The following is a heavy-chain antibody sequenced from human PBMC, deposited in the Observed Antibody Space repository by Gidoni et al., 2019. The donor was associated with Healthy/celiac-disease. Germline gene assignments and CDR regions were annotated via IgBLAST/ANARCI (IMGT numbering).Heavy chain of an antibody. CDR2: IYYSGST. CDR3: ARGEWELPYYYYYGMDV. V-gene: IGHV4-59*01. J-gene: IGHJ6*02. CDR1: GGSISSYY. Sequence: QVQLQESGPGLVQPSETLSLTCTVSGGSISSYYWSWIRQPPGKGLEWIGYIYYSGSTNYNPSLKSRVTISVDTSKNQFSLKLSSVTAADTDVYYCARGEWELPYYYYYGMDVWGQGTTVTVSS. D-gene: IGHD1-26*01.